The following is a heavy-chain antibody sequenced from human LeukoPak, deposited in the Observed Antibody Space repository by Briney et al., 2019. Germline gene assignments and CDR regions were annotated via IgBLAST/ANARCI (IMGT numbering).Heavy chain of an antibody. D-gene: IGHD3-22*01. CDR3: AKGIVVVISGNAFDI. CDR1: GFTVSSNY. Sequence: GSLRLSCAASGFTVSSNYMSWVRQGPGKGLECVSVISNDGDTYYADSVKGRFTISRDNSKNSLYLQMNSLRAEDTAVYYCAKGIVVVISGNAFDIWGQGTMVTVSS. V-gene: IGHV3-53*01. CDR2: ISNDGDT. J-gene: IGHJ3*02.